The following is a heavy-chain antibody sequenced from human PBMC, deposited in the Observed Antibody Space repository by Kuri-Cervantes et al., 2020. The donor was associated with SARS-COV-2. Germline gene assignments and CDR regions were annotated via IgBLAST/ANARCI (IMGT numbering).Heavy chain of an antibody. J-gene: IGHJ4*02. D-gene: IGHD2-2*01. V-gene: IGHV3-7*03. Sequence: GGSLRLSCAASGFTFSSYWMSWVRQAPGKGLEWVANIKQDGSEKYYVDSVKGRFTISRDNAKNSLYLQMNSLRSEDTAVYYCAGVGYCSSTSCYAFDYWGQGTLVTVSS. CDR1: GFTFSSYW. CDR3: AGVGYCSSTSCYAFDY. CDR2: IKQDGSEK.